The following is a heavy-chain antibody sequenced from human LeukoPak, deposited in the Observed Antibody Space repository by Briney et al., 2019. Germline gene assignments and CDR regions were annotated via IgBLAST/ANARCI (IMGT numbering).Heavy chain of an antibody. D-gene: IGHD1-26*01. CDR1: GFIVSSYG. Sequence: RGSLTPAGVGSGFIVSSYGMHWDRQAQGKGREWVAFIRNIGTNKYHADAVKGRFTISRDNSKNTLYLQINSLRSEDTAVYYCAKDLRGYSGSDQLDHWGQGPVLRVSS. CDR3: AKDLRGYSGSDQLDH. J-gene: IGHJ4*02. V-gene: IGHV3-30*02. CDR2: IRNIGTNK.